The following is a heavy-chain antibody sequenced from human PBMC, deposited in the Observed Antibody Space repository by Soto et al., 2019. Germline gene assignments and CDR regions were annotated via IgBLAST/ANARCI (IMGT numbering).Heavy chain of an antibody. V-gene: IGHV3-30*18. CDR2: ISYDGSNK. Sequence: QVQLVESGGGVVQPGRSLRLSCAASGFTFSSYGMHWVRQAPGKGLEWVAAISYDGSNKYYADSVKGRFTISRDNSKNALYLQMNSLGADDTPVYYCANDRVTRVRGGPFPTSPTVVGMEVWGQGSTVTVSS. D-gene: IGHD3-10*01. CDR1: GFTFSSYG. J-gene: IGHJ6*01. CDR3: ANDRVTRVRGGPFPTSPTVVGMEV.